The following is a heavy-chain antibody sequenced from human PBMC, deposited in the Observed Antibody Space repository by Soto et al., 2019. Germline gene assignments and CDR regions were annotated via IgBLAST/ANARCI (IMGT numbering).Heavy chain of an antibody. J-gene: IGHJ5*02. Sequence: PSETLSLTCTVSGGSISSSSYYWGWIRQPPGKGLEWIGSIYYSGSTYYNPSLKSRVTISVDTSKNQFSLKLSSVTAADTAVYYCARYEGDYYDSSGYLFDPWGQGTLVTVS. D-gene: IGHD3-22*01. CDR2: IYYSGST. CDR3: ARYEGDYYDSSGYLFDP. V-gene: IGHV4-39*01. CDR1: GGSISSSSYY.